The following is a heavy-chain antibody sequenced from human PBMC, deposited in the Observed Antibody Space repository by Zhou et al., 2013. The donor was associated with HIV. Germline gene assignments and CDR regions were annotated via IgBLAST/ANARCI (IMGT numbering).Heavy chain of an antibody. J-gene: IGHJ4*02. V-gene: IGHV1-2*02. CDR2: INPNSGGT. Sequence: QVQLVQSGAEVKKPGASVKVSCKASGYTFTGYYMHWVRQAPGQGLEWMGWINPNSGGTNYAQKFQGRVTMTRDTSISTAYMELSRLRSDDTAVYYCARGDVTFGGVIAEDYWGQGTLVTVSS. D-gene: IGHD3-16*02. CDR3: ARGDVTFGGVIAEDY. CDR1: GYTFTGYY.